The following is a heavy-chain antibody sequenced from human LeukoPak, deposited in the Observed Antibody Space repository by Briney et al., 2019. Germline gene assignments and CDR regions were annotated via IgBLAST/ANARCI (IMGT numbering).Heavy chain of an antibody. J-gene: IGHJ6*02. V-gene: IGHV3-23*01. D-gene: IGHD6-13*01. CDR2: ISGSGGST. CDR1: GFTFSSYA. CDR3: AKGLIAAAHRPNYYYYGMDV. Sequence: GGSLRLSCAASGFTFSSYAMSWVRQAPGKGLEWVSAISGSGGSTYYADSVKGRFTTSRDNSKNTLYLQMNSLRAEDTAVYYCAKGLIAAAHRPNYYYYGMDVWGQGTTVTVSS.